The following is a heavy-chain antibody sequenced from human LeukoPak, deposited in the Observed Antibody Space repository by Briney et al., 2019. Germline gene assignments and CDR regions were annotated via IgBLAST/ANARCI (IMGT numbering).Heavy chain of an antibody. J-gene: IGHJ4*02. CDR2: IKQDGSEK. D-gene: IGHD3-22*01. V-gene: IGHV3-7*04. CDR1: GFTFSSYW. Sequence: TGGSLRLSCAGSGFTFSSYWMSWVRQAPGKGLEWVANIKQDGSEKYYVDSVKGRFTISRDNAKNSLYLQMNSLRAEDTAVYFCAGGGGTYYYDSSGYYYYWGRGTLVTVSS. CDR3: AGGGGTYYYDSSGYYYY.